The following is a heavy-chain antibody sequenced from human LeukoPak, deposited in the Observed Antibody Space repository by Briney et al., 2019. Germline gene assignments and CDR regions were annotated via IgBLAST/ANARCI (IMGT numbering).Heavy chain of an antibody. CDR1: GFTFSSYW. CDR3: ASAPSEIGGYYPEYFRH. V-gene: IGHV3-74*01. Sequence: GGSLRLSCAASGFTFSSYWMHWVRQAPGKGLVWVSRIKSDGSTNYADSVKGRFTISRDNAKNTVSLQMNSLRAEDTGVYYCASAPSEIGGYYPEYFRHWGQGTLVTVSS. CDR2: IKSDGST. J-gene: IGHJ1*01. D-gene: IGHD3-22*01.